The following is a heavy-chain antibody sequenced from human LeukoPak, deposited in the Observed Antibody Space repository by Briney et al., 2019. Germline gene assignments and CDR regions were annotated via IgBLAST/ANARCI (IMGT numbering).Heavy chain of an antibody. Sequence: EASVKVSCKASGYTFTSYHMHWVRQAPGQGLEWMGIINPSGGSTNYAQKFQGRVTMTRDTSTSTVYMELSGLRSEDTALYYCASLPAATGAHAFDIWGQGTMVIVSS. D-gene: IGHD2-2*01. J-gene: IGHJ3*02. CDR2: INPSGGST. CDR3: ASLPAATGAHAFDI. V-gene: IGHV1-46*01. CDR1: GYTFTSYH.